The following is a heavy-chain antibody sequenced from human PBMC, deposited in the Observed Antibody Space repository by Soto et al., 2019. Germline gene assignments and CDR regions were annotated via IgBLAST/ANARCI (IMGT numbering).Heavy chain of an antibody. CDR1: GGSSSGYY. J-gene: IGHJ6*04. Sequence: SEILCLTCTVSGGSSSGYYWSWIRQPPGKGLEWIGYVHDSWGSHYTPSLKSRVAISLDTSKSQFSLKLTSVTATDTPLYYCAKGSSYYYYPGVAVWGEGTTVTVSS. CDR3: AKGSSYYYYPGVAV. CDR2: VHDSWGS. V-gene: IGHV4-59*08. D-gene: IGHD6-13*01.